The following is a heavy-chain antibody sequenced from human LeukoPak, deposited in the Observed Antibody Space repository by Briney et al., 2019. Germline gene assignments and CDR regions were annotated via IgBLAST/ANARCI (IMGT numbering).Heavy chain of an antibody. CDR2: ISSSGSTI. CDR1: GFTFSDYY. J-gene: IGHJ6*02. V-gene: IGHV3-11*01. Sequence: GGSLRLSCAASGFTFSDYYMSWIRQAPGKGLEWVSYISSSGSTIYYADSVKGRFTISRDNAKNSLYLQMNSLRAEDTAVYYCARDSSPITIFHYGMDVWGQGTTVTVSS. D-gene: IGHD3-9*01. CDR3: ARDSSPITIFHYGMDV.